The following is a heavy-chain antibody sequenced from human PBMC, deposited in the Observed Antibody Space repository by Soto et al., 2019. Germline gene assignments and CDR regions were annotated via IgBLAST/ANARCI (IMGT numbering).Heavy chain of an antibody. CDR2: IIHIFGTA. Sequence: QVQLVQSGAEVKKPGSSVKVSCKASGGTFSSYAISWVRQAPGQGVAWMGGIIHIFGTANYAQKFQGRGTINADDSTSTAYMELSSLRSEDTAVYYCARAIERDTYGYNSYYGMDVWGQGTTVTVSS. D-gene: IGHD5-18*01. CDR3: ARAIERDTYGYNSYYGMDV. V-gene: IGHV1-69*12. J-gene: IGHJ6*02. CDR1: GGTFSSYA.